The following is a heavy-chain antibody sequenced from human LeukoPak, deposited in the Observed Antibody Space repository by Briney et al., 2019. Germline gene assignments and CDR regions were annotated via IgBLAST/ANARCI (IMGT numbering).Heavy chain of an antibody. V-gene: IGHV1-18*01. CDR2: ISAYNGNT. CDR3: ARGIAVAGTSWFDP. CDR1: GYTFTSYG. D-gene: IGHD6-19*01. J-gene: IGHJ5*02. Sequence: ASVKVSCKASGYTFTSYGISWVRQAPGQGLEWMGWISAYNGNTSYAQKLQGGVTMTTDTSTSTAYMELRSLRSDDTAVYYCARGIAVAGTSWFDPWGQGTLVTVSS.